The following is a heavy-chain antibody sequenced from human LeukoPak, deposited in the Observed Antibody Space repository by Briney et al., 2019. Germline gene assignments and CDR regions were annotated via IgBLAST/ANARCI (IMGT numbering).Heavy chain of an antibody. CDR3: AKSPFLVRGLPANFDY. D-gene: IGHD3-10*01. CDR2: ISGSATST. V-gene: IGHV3-23*01. J-gene: IGHJ4*02. Sequence: GGSLRLSCAASGFTFSTYNMNWVRQAPGEGLEWVSGISGSATSTYYADSVKDRFTISRDNSKHTLYLQMSSLRAADTAIYYCAKSPFLVRGLPANFDYWGQGTLVTVSS. CDR1: GFTFSTYN.